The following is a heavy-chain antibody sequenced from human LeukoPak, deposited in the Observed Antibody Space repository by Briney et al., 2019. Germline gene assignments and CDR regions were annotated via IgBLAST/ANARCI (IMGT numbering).Heavy chain of an antibody. CDR3: ARSIIVVVAAGALDI. V-gene: IGHV4-59*08. Sequence: SETLSLTCTVSGDSVSSYYWSWIRQPPGKGLEWIGYIYHSGNTNSNPSLKSRVTISVDTTKNQFSLKLSSVTAADTAVYYCARSIIVVVAAGALDIWGQGTMVTVSS. CDR2: IYHSGNT. D-gene: IGHD2-21*02. J-gene: IGHJ3*02. CDR1: GDSVSSYY.